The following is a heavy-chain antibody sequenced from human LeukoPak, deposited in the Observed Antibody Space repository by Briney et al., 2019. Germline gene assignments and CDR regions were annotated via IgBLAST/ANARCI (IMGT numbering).Heavy chain of an antibody. Sequence: GGSLRLSCAASGFTFSSYGMHWVRQAPGKGLEWVAVIWYDGSNKYYADSVKGRFTISRDNSKNTLYLQMNSLRAEDTAVYYCARVVDGWYYFDYWGQGTLVTVSS. CDR3: ARVVDGWYYFDY. CDR2: IWYDGSNK. J-gene: IGHJ4*02. V-gene: IGHV3-33*01. D-gene: IGHD6-19*01. CDR1: GFTFSSYG.